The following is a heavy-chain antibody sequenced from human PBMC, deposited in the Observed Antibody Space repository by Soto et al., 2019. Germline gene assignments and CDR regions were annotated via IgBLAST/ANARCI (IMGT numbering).Heavy chain of an antibody. CDR2: INAGNGNT. CDR3: ARDEVNYEGYYYYGMDV. Sequence: ASVKVSCKASGYTFTSYAMHWVRQAPGQMLEWMGWINAGNGNTKYSQKLQGRVTMTTDTSTSTAYMELRSLRSDDTAVYYCARDEVNYEGYYYYGMDVWGQGTTVTVSS. CDR1: GYTFTSYA. J-gene: IGHJ6*02. V-gene: IGHV1-3*01. D-gene: IGHD4-4*01.